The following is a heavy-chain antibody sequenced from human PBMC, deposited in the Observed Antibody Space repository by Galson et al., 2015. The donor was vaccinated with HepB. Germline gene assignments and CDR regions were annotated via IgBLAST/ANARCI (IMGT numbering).Heavy chain of an antibody. CDR1: GFTFSSYA. CDR3: ARDGQDIVVVPAAILADYYYYMDV. Sequence: LRLSCAASGFTFSSYAMHWVRQAPGKGLEWVAVISYDGSNKYYADSVKGRFTISRDNSKNTLYLQMNSLRAEDTAVYYCARDGQDIVVVPAAILADYYYYMDVWGKGTTVTVSS. CDR2: ISYDGSNK. D-gene: IGHD2-2*02. J-gene: IGHJ6*03. V-gene: IGHV3-30-3*01.